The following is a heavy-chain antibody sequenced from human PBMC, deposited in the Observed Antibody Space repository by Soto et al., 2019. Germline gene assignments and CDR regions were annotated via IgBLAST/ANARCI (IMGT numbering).Heavy chain of an antibody. CDR3: ARDSVGAKDY. CDR1: GGSISSYY. Sequence: SETLSLTCTVSGGSISSYYWSWIRQPPGKGLEWIGYIYYSGSTNYNPSLKSRVTIPVDTSKNQFSLKLSSVTAADTAVYYCARDSVGAKDYWGQGTLVTVSS. J-gene: IGHJ4*02. CDR2: IYYSGST. V-gene: IGHV4-59*01. D-gene: IGHD1-26*01.